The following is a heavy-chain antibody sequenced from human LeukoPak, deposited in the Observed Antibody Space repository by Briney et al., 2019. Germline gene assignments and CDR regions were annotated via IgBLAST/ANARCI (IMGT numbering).Heavy chain of an antibody. V-gene: IGHV3-66*01. Sequence: GGSLRLSCAASGFTVSSNYMSWVRQAPGKGLEWVSVIYSGGSTYYADSVKGRFTISRDNSKNTLYLQMNSLRAEDTAVYYCARDQGYCGGDCYSADPDAFDIWGQGTMVTVSS. J-gene: IGHJ3*02. CDR1: GFTVSSNY. D-gene: IGHD2-21*02. CDR3: ARDQGYCGGDCYSADPDAFDI. CDR2: IYSGGST.